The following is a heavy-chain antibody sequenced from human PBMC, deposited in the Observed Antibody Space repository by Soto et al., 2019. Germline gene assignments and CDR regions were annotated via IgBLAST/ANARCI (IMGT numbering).Heavy chain of an antibody. D-gene: IGHD3-9*01. CDR1: GGSFINHY. CDR3: ARGDILIGSRNWFDP. J-gene: IGHJ5*02. Sequence: PSETLSLTCAVYGGSFINHYWSWIRQPPGKGLEWIGEINHIGITNYNPSLKSRVTLSVDTFKKQFSLKLSSVAAADTAVCYCARGDILIGSRNWFDPWGQGTLVTVSS. V-gene: IGHV4-34*01. CDR2: INHIGIT.